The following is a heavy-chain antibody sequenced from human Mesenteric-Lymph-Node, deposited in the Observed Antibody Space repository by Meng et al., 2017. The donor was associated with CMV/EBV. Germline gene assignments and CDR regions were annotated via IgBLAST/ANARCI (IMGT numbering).Heavy chain of an antibody. D-gene: IGHD3-10*01. CDR2: INSGGTT. Sequence: ETLSLTCTVSGGSISSYYWGWIRQPPGKGPEWVSLINSGGTTYYADSVKGRFTISRDNSKNTMYLQMNSLRAEDTAVYYCARDRASGIYPYYYYGMDVWGQGTTVTVSS. CDR3: ARDRASGIYPYYYYGMDV. J-gene: IGHJ6*02. V-gene: IGHV3-53*01. CDR1: GGSISSYY.